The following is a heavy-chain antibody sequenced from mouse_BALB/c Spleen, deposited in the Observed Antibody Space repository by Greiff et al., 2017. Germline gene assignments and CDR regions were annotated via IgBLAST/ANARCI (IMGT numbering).Heavy chain of an antibody. D-gene: IGHD2-3*01. Sequence: EVKLVESGGGLVKPGGSLKLSCAASGFTFSSYAMSWVRQSPEKRLEWVAEISSGGSYTYYPDTVTGRFTISRDNAKNTLYLEMSSLRSEDTAMYYCAIYDFVYAMDYWGQGTPVTVSS. CDR3: AIYDFVYAMDY. CDR2: ISSGGSYT. CDR1: GFTFSSYA. J-gene: IGHJ4*01. V-gene: IGHV5-9-4*01.